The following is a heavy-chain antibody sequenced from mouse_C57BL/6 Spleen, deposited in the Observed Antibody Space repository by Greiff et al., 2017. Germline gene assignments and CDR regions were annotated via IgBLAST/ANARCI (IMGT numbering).Heavy chain of an antibody. V-gene: IGHV7-3*01. Sequence: EVKLVESGGGLVQPGGSLSLSCAASGFTFTDYYMSWVRQPPGKALEWLGFIRNKANGYPTEYSASVKGLFTISRDNSQSILYLQMNALRADDSATYYCARPNFYYGYDEGAMDYWGQGTSVTVSS. J-gene: IGHJ4*01. CDR3: ARPNFYYGYDEGAMDY. CDR2: IRNKANGYPT. CDR1: GFTFTDYY. D-gene: IGHD2-2*01.